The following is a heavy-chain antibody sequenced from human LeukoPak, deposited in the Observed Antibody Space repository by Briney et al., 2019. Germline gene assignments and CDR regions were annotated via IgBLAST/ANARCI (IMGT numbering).Heavy chain of an antibody. CDR1: EFTFSNYG. J-gene: IGHJ6*02. D-gene: IGHD3-10*01. CDR2: ISYDGNNK. CDR3: ALVGDYYGMDV. V-gene: IGHV3-30*03. Sequence: GRSLRLSCAASEFTFSNYGMHWVRQAPGKGLEWVAVISYDGNNKYYADSVKGRFTISRDNSKNTLYLQMNSLRAEDTAVYYCALVGDYYGMDVWGQGTTVTVSS.